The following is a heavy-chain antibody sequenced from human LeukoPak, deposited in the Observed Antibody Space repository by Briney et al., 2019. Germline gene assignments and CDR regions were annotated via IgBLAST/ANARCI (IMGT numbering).Heavy chain of an antibody. CDR2: ISSSSTYK. V-gene: IGHV3-21*01. CDR3: ARKWDRYYYYMDV. CDR1: GFTFSRYS. Sequence: GGSLRLSCAASGFTFSRYSMNWVRQTPGKGLEWVSSISSSSTYKYYADSVKGRFTISRDNAKNSLYLQMNSLRAEDTAVYYCARKWDRYYYYMDVWGKGTTVAVSS. J-gene: IGHJ6*03. D-gene: IGHD1-26*01.